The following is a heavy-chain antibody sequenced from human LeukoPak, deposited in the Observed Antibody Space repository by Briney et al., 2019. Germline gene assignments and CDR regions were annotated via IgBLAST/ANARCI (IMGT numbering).Heavy chain of an antibody. Sequence: GGSLRLSCAASGFTFSSYWMSWVRKAPGKGLEGVANIKQDGSEKYYVDSVKGRFTISRDNSKNTLYLQMNSLRAEDTAVYYCAKDPTYYDILTGYYRGYYYYGMDVWGQGTTVTVSS. CDR2: IKQDGSEK. J-gene: IGHJ6*02. V-gene: IGHV3-7*01. D-gene: IGHD3-9*01. CDR1: GFTFSSYW. CDR3: AKDPTYYDILTGYYRGYYYYGMDV.